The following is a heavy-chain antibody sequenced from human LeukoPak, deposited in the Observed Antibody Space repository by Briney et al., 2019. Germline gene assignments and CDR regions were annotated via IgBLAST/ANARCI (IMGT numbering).Heavy chain of an antibody. D-gene: IGHD3-22*01. CDR2: ISISGDTR. CDR1: GFTFSNYE. V-gene: IGHV3-48*03. Sequence: PGGSLRLSCAASGFTFSNYEMNWVRQAPGKGLEWVSYISISGDTRYYADSVKGRFTISRDNAKNSPYMQMNSLGAEDTAVYYCARGVYYYDSSGYYLYYFDYWGQGTLVTVSS. CDR3: ARGVYYYDSSGYYLYYFDY. J-gene: IGHJ4*02.